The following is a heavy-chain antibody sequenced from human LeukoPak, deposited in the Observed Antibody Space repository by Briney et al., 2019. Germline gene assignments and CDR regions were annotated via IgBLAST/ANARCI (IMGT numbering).Heavy chain of an antibody. CDR3: AREGIAAAGPPLGFDY. CDR2: ISYDGSNK. V-gene: IGHV3-30-3*01. CDR1: GFTFSSYA. D-gene: IGHD6-13*01. J-gene: IGHJ4*02. Sequence: GGSLRLSCAASGFTFSSYAMHWVRQAPGKGLEWVAVISYDGSNKYYADSVKGRFTISRDNSKNTLYLQMNSLRAEDTAVYYCAREGIAAAGPPLGFDYWGQGTLVTVSS.